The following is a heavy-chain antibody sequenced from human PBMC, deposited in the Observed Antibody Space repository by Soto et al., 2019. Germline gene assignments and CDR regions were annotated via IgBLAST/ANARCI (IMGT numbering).Heavy chain of an antibody. J-gene: IGHJ4*02. CDR1: GGTFSSYA. V-gene: IGHV1-69*01. CDR2: IIPIFGTA. D-gene: IGHD6-13*01. Sequence: QVQLVQSGAEVKKPGSSVKVSCKASGGTFSSYAISWVRQAPGQGLEWMGGIIPIFGTANYAQKFQGRVTITAHESTSTAYMELSSLRSDDTAVYYCARIAAAGTERDLTIYYFDYWRQGSLVTVSS. CDR3: ARIAAAGTERDLTIYYFDY.